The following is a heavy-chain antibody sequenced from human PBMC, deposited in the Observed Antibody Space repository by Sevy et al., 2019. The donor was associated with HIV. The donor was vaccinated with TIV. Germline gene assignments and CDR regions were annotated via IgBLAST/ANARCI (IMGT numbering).Heavy chain of an antibody. V-gene: IGHV4-39*01. J-gene: IGHJ5*02. CDR3: ARHGSTPFFNWFDP. D-gene: IGHD3-3*01. CDR2: IYYSWST. Sequence: SETLSLTCTVSGGSISSSSYYWGWIRQPPGKGLEWIGSIYYSWSTYYNPSLKSRVTISVDTSKNQFSLKLSSVTAADTAVYYCARHGSTPFFNWFDPWGQGTLVTVSS. CDR1: GGSISSSSYY.